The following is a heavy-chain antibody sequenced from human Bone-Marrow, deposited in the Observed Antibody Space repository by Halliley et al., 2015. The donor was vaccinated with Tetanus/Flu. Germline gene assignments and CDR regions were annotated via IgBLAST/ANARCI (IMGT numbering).Heavy chain of an antibody. Sequence: CAASRFDLSTHSMNWVRQAPGKGLEWVSSISGSGAYTFYADSVKGRFTISRDNAKNSLYLQMNSLRAEDTAIYYCARDPAVVVQWVAGTGHPFDYWGQGTLVTVSS. CDR3: ARDPAVVVQWVAGTGHPFDY. CDR1: RFDLSTHS. CDR2: ISGSGAYT. V-gene: IGHV3-21*06. J-gene: IGHJ4*02. D-gene: IGHD6-19*01.